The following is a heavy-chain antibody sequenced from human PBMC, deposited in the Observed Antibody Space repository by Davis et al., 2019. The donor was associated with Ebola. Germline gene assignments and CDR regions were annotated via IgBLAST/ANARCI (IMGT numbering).Heavy chain of an antibody. Sequence: PSETLSLTCAVSGGSFSGYYWSWIRQPPGKGLEWIGEINHSGSTNYNPSLKSRVTISVDTSKNQFSLKLSSVTAADTAVYYCARGVVATGAYWGQGTLVTVSS. CDR3: ARGVVATGAY. V-gene: IGHV4-34*01. CDR1: GGSFSGYY. J-gene: IGHJ4*02. D-gene: IGHD5-12*01. CDR2: INHSGST.